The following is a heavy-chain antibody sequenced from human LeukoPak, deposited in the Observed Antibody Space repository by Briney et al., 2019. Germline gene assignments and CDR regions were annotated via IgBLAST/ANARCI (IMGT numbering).Heavy chain of an antibody. CDR1: GFTFSSYA. CDR3: AKRASGSYGFDY. Sequence: GGSLRLSCAASGFTFSSYAMSWVRQAPGKGLEWVSAISGSGGSTYYADSVKGRFTISRDNSKNTLYLQMNSLRVEDAAVYYCAKRASGSYGFDYWGQGTLVTVSS. CDR2: ISGSGGST. J-gene: IGHJ4*02. V-gene: IGHV3-23*01. D-gene: IGHD4-17*01.